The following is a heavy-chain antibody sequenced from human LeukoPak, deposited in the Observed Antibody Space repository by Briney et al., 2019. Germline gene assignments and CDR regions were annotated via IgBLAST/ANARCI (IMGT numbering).Heavy chain of an antibody. CDR1: GGSISSSSYY. D-gene: IGHD4-23*01. V-gene: IGHV4-39*01. Sequence: NPSETLSLTCTVSGGSISSSSYYWGWIRQPPGKGLEWIGSIYYSGSTYYNPPLKSRVTISVDTSKNQFSLKLSSVTAADTAVYYCARPTTVVTHNWYFDLWGRGTLVTVSS. CDR3: ARPTTVVTHNWYFDL. J-gene: IGHJ2*01. CDR2: IYYSGST.